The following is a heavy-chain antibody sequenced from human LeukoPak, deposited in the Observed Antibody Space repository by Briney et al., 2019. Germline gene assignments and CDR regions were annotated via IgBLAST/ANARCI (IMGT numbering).Heavy chain of an antibody. CDR3: VRDRWTYRPSDY. V-gene: IGHV3-21*04. Sequence: PGGSLRLSCAASAFSLNAYNMNWVRQAPGKGLEWVSSISYTGTYIYYADSVKGRFTISRDNAQNSPYLQMNSLRAEDTAIYYCVRDRWTYRPSDYWGQGTLVTVSS. CDR2: ISYTGTYI. CDR1: AFSLNAYN. J-gene: IGHJ4*02. D-gene: IGHD3/OR15-3a*01.